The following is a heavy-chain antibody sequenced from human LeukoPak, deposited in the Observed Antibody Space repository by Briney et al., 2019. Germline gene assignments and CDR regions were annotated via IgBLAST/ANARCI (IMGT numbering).Heavy chain of an antibody. D-gene: IGHD3-10*01. V-gene: IGHV3-23*01. CDR3: ARDIGRLLWFGELLRTFDY. CDR1: GFTFSSYA. J-gene: IGHJ4*02. Sequence: GGSLRLSCAASGFTFSSYAMSWVRQAPGKGLEWVSAISGSGGSTYYADSVKGRFTISRDNSKNTLYLQMNSLRAEDTAVYYCARDIGRLLWFGELLRTFDYWGQGTLVTVSS. CDR2: ISGSGGST.